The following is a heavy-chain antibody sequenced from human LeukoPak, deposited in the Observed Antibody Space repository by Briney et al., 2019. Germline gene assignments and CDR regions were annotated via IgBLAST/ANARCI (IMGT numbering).Heavy chain of an antibody. V-gene: IGHV1-3*01. CDR3: ARGKVRGVISHYFDY. Sequence: ASVKVSCKASGYTFTNYVIHWVRQAPGQRPDWTGWINAGNGDTKYSHHFQGRVTITRDTSASTAYMEMSSLTSEDTALYYCARGKVRGVISHYFDYWGQGTLVTVSS. J-gene: IGHJ4*02. D-gene: IGHD3-10*01. CDR1: GYTFTNYV. CDR2: INAGNGDT.